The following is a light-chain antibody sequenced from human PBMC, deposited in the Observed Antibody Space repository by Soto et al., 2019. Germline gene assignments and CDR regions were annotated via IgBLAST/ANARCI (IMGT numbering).Light chain of an antibody. Sequence: QSALTQPAPVSGSPGQSITISCTETSGDVGGSNHVSWYQHHPGKAPRLIIYEVSYRPSGVSNRFSGSKSGYTASLTISGLQAEDEADYYCNSQTTSGIRVFGTGTKVTVL. V-gene: IGLV2-14*01. CDR3: NSQTTSGIRV. CDR2: EVS. CDR1: SGDVGGSNH. J-gene: IGLJ1*01.